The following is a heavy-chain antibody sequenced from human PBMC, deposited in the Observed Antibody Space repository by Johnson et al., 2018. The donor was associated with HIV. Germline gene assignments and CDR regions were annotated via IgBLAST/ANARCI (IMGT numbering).Heavy chain of an antibody. CDR2: IYSGGST. Sequence: EVQLVESGGGLVKPGGSLRLSCAASGFTFSDYYMSWIRQAPGKGLEWVSVIYSGGSTYYADSVKGRFTISRDNSKNTLYLQMNSLRAEDTAVYYCAKDKLGVDSGYQGRDAFDIWGQGTMVTVSS. D-gene: IGHD3-22*01. CDR1: GFTFSDYY. CDR3: AKDKLGVDSGYQGRDAFDI. J-gene: IGHJ3*02. V-gene: IGHV3-66*01.